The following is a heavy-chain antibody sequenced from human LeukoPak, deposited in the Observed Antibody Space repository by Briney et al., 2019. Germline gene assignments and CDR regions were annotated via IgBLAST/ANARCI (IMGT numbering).Heavy chain of an antibody. CDR1: GFTVSRNY. V-gene: IGHV3-53*01. CDR2: VYSGGTT. CDR3: ASGYNFGLDF. J-gene: IGHJ4*02. D-gene: IGHD5-18*01. Sequence: PGGSLRLSCEVSGFTVSRNYMTWVRQAPGKGLEWVSIVYSGGTTYYADSVKGRFTISRDNSRNMLYLQMNSLRAEDTAVYYCASGYNFGLDFWVQGTLLTVS.